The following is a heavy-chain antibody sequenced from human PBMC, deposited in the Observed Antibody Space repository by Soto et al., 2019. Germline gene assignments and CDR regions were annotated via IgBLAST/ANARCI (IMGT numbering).Heavy chain of an antibody. D-gene: IGHD3-22*01. J-gene: IGHJ4*02. CDR3: AHSYYDSSSYYYYFDY. V-gene: IGHV2-5*02. Sequence: QITLKESGPPLVKPTQTLTLTCTFSGFSLSTRGVSVGWIRQPPGKALEWLALIYWDDDKRYSPSLKSRLTITKDTSKNQVVLTMTNMDPVDTATYYCAHSYYDSSSYYYYFDYWGQGTLVTVSS. CDR2: IYWDDDK. CDR1: GFSLSTRGVS.